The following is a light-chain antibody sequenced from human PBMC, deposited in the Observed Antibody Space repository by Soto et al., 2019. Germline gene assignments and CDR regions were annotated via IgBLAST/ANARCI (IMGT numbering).Light chain of an antibody. V-gene: IGKV3D-20*02. CDR3: QQRSNWPTWT. CDR2: AAS. J-gene: IGKJ1*01. Sequence: ETVLTQSPGTLALSPGERVTLSCRAIQSVTYRYLAWYQQKPGQAPRLLIYAASTRATGIPDRFSGSGSGTDFTFTISRLEPGDFAVYYCQQRSNWPTWTFGQGTKVDI. CDR1: QSVTYRY.